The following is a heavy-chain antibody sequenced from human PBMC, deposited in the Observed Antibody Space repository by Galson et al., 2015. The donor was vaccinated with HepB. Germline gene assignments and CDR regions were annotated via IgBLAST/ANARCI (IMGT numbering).Heavy chain of an antibody. CDR3: ARDGLRGGSYDY. CDR2: IWYDGSNK. D-gene: IGHD1-26*01. Sequence: SLRLSCAASGFTFSSYGMHWVRQAPGKGLEWVAVIWYDGSNKYYADSVKGRFTISRDNSKNTLYLQMNSLRAEDTAVYYCARDGLRGGSYDYWGQGTLVTVSS. V-gene: IGHV3-33*08. J-gene: IGHJ4*02. CDR1: GFTFSSYG.